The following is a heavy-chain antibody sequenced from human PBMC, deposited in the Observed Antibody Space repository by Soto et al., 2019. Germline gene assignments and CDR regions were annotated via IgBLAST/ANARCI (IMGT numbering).Heavy chain of an antibody. CDR2: IYHSGST. D-gene: IGHD6-13*01. V-gene: IGHV4-4*02. J-gene: IGHJ5*02. CDR1: SGSISSSNW. CDR3: GRKQRLVRADNWLAP. Sequence: SETLSLTCAVSSGSISSSNWWSWVRQPPGKGLEWIGEIYHSGSTNYNPSLKSRVTISVDKSKNQFSLKLSSVTAADTAVYYCGRKQRLVRADNWLAPWGQETWVTVSP.